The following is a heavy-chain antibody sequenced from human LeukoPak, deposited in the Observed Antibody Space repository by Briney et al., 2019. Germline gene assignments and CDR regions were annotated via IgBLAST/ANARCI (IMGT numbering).Heavy chain of an antibody. J-gene: IGHJ4*02. Sequence: PSETLSLTCTLSGGSFADYYWSWVRQSPGKGLEWIGEINHSGTKRYNLSLKNRLVMSIDTSKNQFSLKLSSVTAADTAVYYCARLWSSGTGGVVDYWGQGTLVTVSP. CDR2: INHSGTK. CDR1: GGSFADYY. V-gene: IGHV4-34*01. D-gene: IGHD6-19*01. CDR3: ARLWSSGTGGVVDY.